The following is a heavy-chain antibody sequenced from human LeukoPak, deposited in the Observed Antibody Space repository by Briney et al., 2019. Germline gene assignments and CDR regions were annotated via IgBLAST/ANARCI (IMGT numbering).Heavy chain of an antibody. CDR1: GYTFTSYG. J-gene: IGHJ3*02. CDR2: ISAYNGNT. D-gene: IGHD3-9*01. V-gene: IGHV1-18*01. CDR3: AREGTLRYFDWSPTIDAFDI. Sequence: GASVKVSCKASGYTFTSYGISWVRQAPGQGLEWMGWISAYNGNTNYAQKLQGRVTMTTDTSTSTAYMELRSLRSDDTAVCYCAREGTLRYFDWSPTIDAFDIWGQGTMVTVSS.